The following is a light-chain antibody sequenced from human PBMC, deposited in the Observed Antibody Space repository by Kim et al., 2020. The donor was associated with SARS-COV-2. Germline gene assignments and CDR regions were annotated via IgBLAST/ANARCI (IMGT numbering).Light chain of an antibody. Sequence: LSPGERATLSCRASQSFSSNYLAWYQQRPGQAPRLLIYGASSRATGIPDRFSGSGSGTDFTLTISRLEPEDFAVYFCQQYVTSPTFGQGTKVDIK. CDR1: QSFSSNY. CDR3: QQYVTSPT. J-gene: IGKJ1*01. V-gene: IGKV3-20*01. CDR2: GAS.